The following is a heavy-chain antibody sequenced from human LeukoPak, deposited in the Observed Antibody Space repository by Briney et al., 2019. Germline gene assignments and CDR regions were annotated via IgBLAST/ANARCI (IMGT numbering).Heavy chain of an antibody. D-gene: IGHD2-2*01. CDR2: IYYSGST. Sequence: PSETLSLTCAVYGGSFSGYYWSWIRQPPGKGLEWIGYIYYSGSTNYNPSLKSRVTISVDTSKNQFSLKLSSVTAADTAVYYCARGPVVPADTYYYYGMDVWGQGTTVTVSS. CDR3: ARGPVVPADTYYYYGMDV. CDR1: GGSFSGYY. J-gene: IGHJ6*02. V-gene: IGHV4-59*01.